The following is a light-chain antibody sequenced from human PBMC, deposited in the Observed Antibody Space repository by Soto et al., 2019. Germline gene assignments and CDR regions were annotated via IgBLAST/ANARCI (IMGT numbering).Light chain of an antibody. J-gene: IGKJ2*01. Sequence: EVVLTQSPGTLSLSPGERGTLSCRASQSVRNNYLAWYQQKPGQSPELLIFGSSDRATGIPDRFSGSGSGTDFTLTISRLEPEDFAVYYCQQYGSSPPYTLGQGTKLEI. CDR1: QSVRNNY. CDR3: QQYGSSPPYT. CDR2: GSS. V-gene: IGKV3-20*01.